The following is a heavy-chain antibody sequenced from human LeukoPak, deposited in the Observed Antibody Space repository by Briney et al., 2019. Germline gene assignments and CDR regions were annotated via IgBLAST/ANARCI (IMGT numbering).Heavy chain of an antibody. Sequence: ASVKVSCKASGYTFTSYPINWVRQAPGQGLEWMGWINTSTGNPTYVQGFTGRFVFSLDTSVNTAYLQISSLKAEDAAVYYCARTASGNYGNFDLWGQGTLVTVSS. CDR1: GYTFTSYP. D-gene: IGHD1-26*01. CDR2: INTSTGNP. CDR3: ARTASGNYGNFDL. V-gene: IGHV7-4-1*02. J-gene: IGHJ4*02.